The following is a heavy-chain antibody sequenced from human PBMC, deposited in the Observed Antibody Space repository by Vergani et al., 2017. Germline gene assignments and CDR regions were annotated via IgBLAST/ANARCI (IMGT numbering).Heavy chain of an antibody. V-gene: IGHV3-23*01. J-gene: IGHJ6*02. CDR1: GFTFNHYA. CDR3: AKANPRNSGYDYLYYDHAMDV. Sequence: EVQLLESGGDLVQPGGSLRLSCAASGFTFNHYAMNWVRQAPGKGLEWVSGISGSGGSTYYAGSVKGRFTISRDSSKNTLYLQMNSLSAGDTAVYYCAKANPRNSGYDYLYYDHAMDVWGQGTTVTVSS. CDR2: ISGSGGST. D-gene: IGHD5-12*01.